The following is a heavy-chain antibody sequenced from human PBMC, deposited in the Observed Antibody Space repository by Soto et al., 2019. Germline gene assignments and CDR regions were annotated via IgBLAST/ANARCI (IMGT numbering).Heavy chain of an antibody. J-gene: IGHJ6*02. V-gene: IGHV4-4*02. CDR2: IYHTGST. Sequence: PSETLSLTCYVSGGSISSTNWWTWVRQPPGKGLEWIGGIYHTGSTNYNPSVKSRVTISVDTSNNQFSLKLSSVTAADTAVYYCARHLTYCSAGSCYSDFPYYGMDVWGQGTTVTVSS. D-gene: IGHD2-15*01. CDR1: GGSISSTNW. CDR3: ARHLTYCSAGSCYSDFPYYGMDV.